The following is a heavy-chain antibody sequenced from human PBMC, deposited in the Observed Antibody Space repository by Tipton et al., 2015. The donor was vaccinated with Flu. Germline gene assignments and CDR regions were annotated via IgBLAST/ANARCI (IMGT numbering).Heavy chain of an antibody. CDR1: GGSISSSSYY. CDR2: IYHSGST. CDR3: ARVGGDYRDTSGFIPWFDL. D-gene: IGHD3-22*01. J-gene: IGHJ5*02. V-gene: IGHV4-39*07. Sequence: TLSLTCTDSGGSISSSSYYWGWIRQPPGKGLEWIGSIYHSGSTYYNPSLKSRVTISVDTAKNQFSLELSSVTAADTAVYYCARVGGDYRDTSGFIPWFDLWGQGTLVTVSS.